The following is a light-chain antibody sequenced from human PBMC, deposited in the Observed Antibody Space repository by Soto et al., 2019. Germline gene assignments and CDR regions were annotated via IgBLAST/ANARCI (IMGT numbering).Light chain of an antibody. CDR1: SSDVGGYNY. J-gene: IGLJ1*01. Sequence: QSALTQPPSASGSPGQSVTISCTGTSSDVGGYNYVSWYQQHPGKAPKLMIYEVTKRPSGVSERFSGSKSGNTASLTVSGLQAEDEADYYCCSYAGSSTNYVFGTGTKVTVL. CDR2: EVT. V-gene: IGLV2-8*01. CDR3: CSYAGSSTNYV.